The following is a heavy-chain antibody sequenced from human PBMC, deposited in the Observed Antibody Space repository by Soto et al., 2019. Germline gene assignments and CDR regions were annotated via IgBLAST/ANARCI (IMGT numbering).Heavy chain of an antibody. J-gene: IGHJ6*02. Sequence: QVQLVESGGGVVQPGRSLRLSCAASGFTFSSYGMHWVRQAPGKGLEWVAVIWYDGSNKYYADSVKDRFTISRDNSKNQLYLQMNSLRAEDTAVYYCASEYCSGGSCYYYGMDVWGQGTTVTVSS. CDR3: ASEYCSGGSCYYYGMDV. CDR2: IWYDGSNK. CDR1: GFTFSSYG. V-gene: IGHV3-33*01. D-gene: IGHD2-15*01.